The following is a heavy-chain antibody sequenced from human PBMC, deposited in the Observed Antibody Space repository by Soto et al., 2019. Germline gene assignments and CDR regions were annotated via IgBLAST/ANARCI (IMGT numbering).Heavy chain of an antibody. D-gene: IGHD6-13*01. CDR2: IYYSGNA. Sequence: LSETLSLTCTASGGSISSGSYYWGWVRQPPGKWLEWIGSIYYSGNAYYNPSLKSRVAVSVDTSKNQFSLKVTSVTATDTAVYYCARHKDTSSRYLLPDFWGQGTLVTVSS. CDR1: GGSISSGSYY. CDR3: ARHKDTSSRYLLPDF. V-gene: IGHV4-39*01. J-gene: IGHJ4*02.